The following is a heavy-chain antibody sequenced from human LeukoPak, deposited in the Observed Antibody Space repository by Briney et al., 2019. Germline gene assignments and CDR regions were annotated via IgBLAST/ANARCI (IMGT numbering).Heavy chain of an antibody. D-gene: IGHD2-15*01. Sequence: QTGGSLRLSCAASGFAFSSHALNWVRQAPGKGLEWVSCIGSGGDTFYAESVKGRFTISRDNSKNTLFLQMDSLRAEDTAIYYCAKESGGSCYNPSDYWGQGTLVTVSS. CDR3: AKESGGSCYNPSDY. CDR1: GFAFSSHA. J-gene: IGHJ4*02. V-gene: IGHV3-23*01. CDR2: IGSGGDT.